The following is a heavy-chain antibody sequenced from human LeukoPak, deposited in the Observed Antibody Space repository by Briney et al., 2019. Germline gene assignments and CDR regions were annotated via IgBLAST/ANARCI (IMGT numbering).Heavy chain of an antibody. CDR2: ISGSDGST. CDR3: AKEEYSGSLLTLDY. CDR1: GFTFSSYG. Sequence: GGSLRLSCAASGFTFSSYGMSWVRQAPGKGLEWVSAISGSDGSTYYADSVKGRFTISRGNSKNTLYLQLNSLRAEDTAVYYCAKEEYSGSLLTLDYWGQGTLVTVSS. D-gene: IGHD1-26*01. V-gene: IGHV3-23*01. J-gene: IGHJ4*02.